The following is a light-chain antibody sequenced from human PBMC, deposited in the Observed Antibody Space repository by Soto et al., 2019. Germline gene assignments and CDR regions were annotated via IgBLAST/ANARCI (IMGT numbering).Light chain of an antibody. CDR3: YSYTSSSTYV. CDR1: SSDVGGYNR. V-gene: IGLV2-18*02. J-gene: IGLJ1*01. CDR2: EVI. Sequence: HSALTQPPSVSGSHGQSVTISCTGTSSDVGGYNRVSWYQQPPGTAPKLVIYEVIHRPSGVPARFSGSKSGNTASLTISGLQAEDEADYYCYSYTSSSTYVFGTGTKVTVL.